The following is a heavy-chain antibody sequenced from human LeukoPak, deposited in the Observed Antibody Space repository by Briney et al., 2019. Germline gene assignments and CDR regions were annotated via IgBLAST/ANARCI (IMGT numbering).Heavy chain of an antibody. J-gene: IGHJ4*02. CDR1: GFTFSSYA. V-gene: IGHV3-30*04. Sequence: GRSLRLSCAAYGFTFSSYAMHWVRQAPGKGLEWVAVISYDGSNKYYADSVKGRFTISRDNSKNTLYLQMNSLRAEDTAVYYCARDLYCSSTSCYDYWGQGTLVTVSS. CDR2: ISYDGSNK. CDR3: ARDLYCSSTSCYDY. D-gene: IGHD2-2*01.